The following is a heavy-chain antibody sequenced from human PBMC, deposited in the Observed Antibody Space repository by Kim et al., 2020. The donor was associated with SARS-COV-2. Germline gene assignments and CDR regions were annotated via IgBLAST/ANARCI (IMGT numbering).Heavy chain of an antibody. CDR1: GGSISSSSYY. CDR3: ARDRRRYSSGWYYFDY. V-gene: IGHV4-39*07. D-gene: IGHD6-19*01. Sequence: SETLSLTCTVSGGSISSSSYYWGWIRQPPGKGLEWIGSIYYSGSTYYNPSLKSRVTISVDTSKNQFSLKLSSVTAADTAVYYCARDRRRYSSGWYYFDYWGQGTLVTVSS. J-gene: IGHJ4*02. CDR2: IYYSGST.